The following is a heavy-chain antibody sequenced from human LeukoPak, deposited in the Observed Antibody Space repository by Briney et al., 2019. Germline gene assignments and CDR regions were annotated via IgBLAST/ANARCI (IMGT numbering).Heavy chain of an antibody. V-gene: IGHV3-74*01. CDR1: GFTFSNYW. CDR2: ISPDGKDT. Sequence: PGGSLRLSCAASGFTFSNYWIYWVRQVPGKGLVWVSRISPDGKDTSHAGSVKGRFTISRDNAKNTLYLQMNSLRAEDTAVYYCATYNWEYEADYWGQGTLVTVSS. J-gene: IGHJ4*02. D-gene: IGHD1-20*01. CDR3: ATYNWEYEADY.